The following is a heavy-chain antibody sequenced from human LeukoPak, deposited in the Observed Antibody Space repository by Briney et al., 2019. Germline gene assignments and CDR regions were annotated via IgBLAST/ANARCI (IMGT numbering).Heavy chain of an antibody. D-gene: IGHD1-26*01. Sequence: KPSETLSLTCTVSGGSVSSSSFYWGWIRQAPGKRLEWIGSISYTGSTYYNPSLKSRVTISVDTSKNHFSLRLTSVTAADTAVYYCARRLVSWSYYFDYWGQGTLVSVSS. CDR1: GGSVSSSSFY. CDR3: ARRLVSWSYYFDY. J-gene: IGHJ4*02. CDR2: ISYTGST. V-gene: IGHV4-39*01.